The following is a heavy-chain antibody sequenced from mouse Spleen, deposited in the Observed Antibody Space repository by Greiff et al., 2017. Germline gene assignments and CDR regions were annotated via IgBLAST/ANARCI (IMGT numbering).Heavy chain of an antibody. D-gene: IGHD1-1*01. J-gene: IGHJ2*01. V-gene: IGHV1-50*01. CDR3: ARTYYGSSYVGYFDY. Sequence: QVQLQQPGAELVKPGASVKLSCKASGYTFTSYWMQWVKQRPGQGLEWIGEIDPSDSYTNYNQKFKGKATLTVDTSSSTAYMQLSSLTSEDSAVYYCARTYYGSSYVGYFDYWGQGTTLTVSS. CDR2: IDPSDSYT. CDR1: GYTFTSYW.